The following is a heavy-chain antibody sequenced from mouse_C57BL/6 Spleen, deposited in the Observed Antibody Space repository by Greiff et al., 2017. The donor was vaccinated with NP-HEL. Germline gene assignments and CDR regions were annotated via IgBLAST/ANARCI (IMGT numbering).Heavy chain of an antibody. CDR1: GFNIQDDY. CDR2: LDPENGDT. D-gene: IGHD3-2*02. V-gene: IGHV14-4*01. Sequence: VQLQQSWAELVRPGASVKLSCTASGFNIQDDYMHWVKQRPEQGLEWIGWLDPENGDTEYASKFQGKATITADTSSNTAYLQLSSLTSEDTAVYYCTTGGDSSVSYYFDYWGQGTTLTVSS. CDR3: TTGGDSSVSYYFDY. J-gene: IGHJ2*01.